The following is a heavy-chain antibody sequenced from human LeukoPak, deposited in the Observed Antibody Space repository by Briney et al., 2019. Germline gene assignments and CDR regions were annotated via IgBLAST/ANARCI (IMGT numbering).Heavy chain of an antibody. CDR3: AREGLAARTADYYYYYYMDV. CDR1: GYTFTSYG. V-gene: IGHV1-18*01. J-gene: IGHJ6*03. D-gene: IGHD6-6*01. CDR2: ISAYNGNT. Sequence: ASVKVSCKASGYTFTSYGISWVRQAPRQGLEWMGWISAYNGNTNYAQKLQARVTMTTDTSTSTAYMELRSLRSDDTAVYYCAREGLAARTADYYYYYYMDVWGKGTTVTVSS.